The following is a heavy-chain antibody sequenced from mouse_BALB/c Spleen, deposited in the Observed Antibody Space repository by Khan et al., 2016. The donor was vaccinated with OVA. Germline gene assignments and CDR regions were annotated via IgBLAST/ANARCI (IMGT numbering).Heavy chain of an antibody. CDR3: ARYYYEYDGAFAY. Sequence: VQLQQSGPSLVKPSQTLSLTCSVTGDSITSGYWNWIRKFPGNKLEYMGYISYSGSTYYNPSLKSRISITRDTSKNQYYQQLNSETTEDTATCCWARYYYEYDGAFAYWGQGTLVTVSA. D-gene: IGHD2-4*01. V-gene: IGHV3-8*02. CDR2: ISYSGST. J-gene: IGHJ3*01. CDR1: GDSITSGY.